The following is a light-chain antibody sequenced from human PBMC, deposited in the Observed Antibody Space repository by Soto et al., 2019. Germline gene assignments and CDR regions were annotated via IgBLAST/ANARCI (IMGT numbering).Light chain of an antibody. CDR2: GAS. CDR3: HQFNNWPLT. CDR1: QSVSSN. Sequence: EIVMTQSPATLSVSPGERATLSCRASQSVSSNLAWYQQKPGQAPRLLIYGASSRATGIPVRFSGSGSGTEFTLTISSLQSEDFAVYYCHQFNNWPLTFGGGTKVDIK. J-gene: IGKJ4*01. V-gene: IGKV3-15*01.